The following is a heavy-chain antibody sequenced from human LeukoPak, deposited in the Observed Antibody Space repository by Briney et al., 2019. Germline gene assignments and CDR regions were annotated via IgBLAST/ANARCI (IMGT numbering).Heavy chain of an antibody. D-gene: IGHD2-2*02. CDR3: ACIVVVPAAIFDY. J-gene: IGHJ4*02. V-gene: IGHV4-34*01. Sequence: SETLSLTCAVYGGSFSGYYWSWIRQPPGKGLEWIGEINHSGSTNYNPSLKSRVTISVDTSKNQFSLKLSSVTAADTAVYYCACIVVVPAAIFDYWGQGTLVTVSS. CDR1: GGSFSGYY. CDR2: INHSGST.